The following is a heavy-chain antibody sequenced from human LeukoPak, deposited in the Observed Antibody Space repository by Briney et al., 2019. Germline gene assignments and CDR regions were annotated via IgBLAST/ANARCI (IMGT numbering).Heavy chain of an antibody. D-gene: IGHD5-24*01. Sequence: SQTLSLTCTVSGGSISSGSYYWSWIRQPAGKRLEWIGRIYTSGSTNYNPSLKSRVTISVDTSKNQFSLKLSSVTAADTAVYYCARARRDGYNHPFDYWGQGTLVTVSS. V-gene: IGHV4-61*02. CDR3: ARARRDGYNHPFDY. J-gene: IGHJ4*02. CDR2: IYTSGST. CDR1: GGSISSGSYY.